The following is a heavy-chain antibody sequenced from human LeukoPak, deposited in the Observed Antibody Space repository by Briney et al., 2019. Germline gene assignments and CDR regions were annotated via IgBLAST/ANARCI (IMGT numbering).Heavy chain of an antibody. CDR2: ISGSGGST. CDR1: GFTFSSYA. J-gene: IGHJ6*02. V-gene: IGHV3-23*01. Sequence: GGSLRLSCAASGFTFSSYATSWVRQAPGKGLEWVSAISGSGGSTYYADSVKGRFTISRDNSKNTLYLQMNSLRAEDTAVYYCAKGGPTFRPAYYDILTGYGTHYYYGMDVWGQGTTVTVSS. D-gene: IGHD3-9*01. CDR3: AKGGPTFRPAYYDILTGYGTHYYYGMDV.